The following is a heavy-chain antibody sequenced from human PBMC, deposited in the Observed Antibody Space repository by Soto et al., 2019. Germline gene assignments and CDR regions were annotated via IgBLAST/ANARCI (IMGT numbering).Heavy chain of an antibody. J-gene: IGHJ6*01. CDR1: GGSFSGYY. CDR2: INHSGSA. V-gene: IGHV4-34*01. D-gene: IGHD3-3*01. CDR3: ARAGREWLLYYYYGMDV. Sequence: PSEPLSLTCAVYGGSFSGYYRSGILQPPGKGLEWIGEINHSGSANYNPALKSRVTISVDTSKNQFSLKLSSVTAADTAVYYCARAGREWLLYYYYGMDVWGQGTTVT.